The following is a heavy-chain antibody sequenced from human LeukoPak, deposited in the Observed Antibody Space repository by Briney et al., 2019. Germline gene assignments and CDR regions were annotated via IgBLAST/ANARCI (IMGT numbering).Heavy chain of an antibody. CDR2: IIPILGIA. J-gene: IGHJ6*02. Sequence: GASVKVSCKASGGTFSSYAISWVRQAPGQGLEWMGRIIPILGIANYAQKFQGRVTITADKSTSTAYMELSSLRSEDTAVYYCASPRTTVVIPYYGMDVWGQGTTVTVSS. D-gene: IGHD4-23*01. CDR1: GGTFSSYA. CDR3: ASPRTTVVIPYYGMDV. V-gene: IGHV1-69*04.